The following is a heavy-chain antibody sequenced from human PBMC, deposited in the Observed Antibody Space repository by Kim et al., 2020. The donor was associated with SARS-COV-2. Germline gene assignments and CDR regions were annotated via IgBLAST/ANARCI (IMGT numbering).Heavy chain of an antibody. J-gene: IGHJ4*02. Sequence: GGSLRLSCAASGFTFSSYSMNWVRQAPGKGLEWVSYISSSSSTIYYADSVKGRFTISRDNAKNSLYLQMNSLRDEDTAVYYCARDGGVLRYFDWLLTPDFDYWGQGTLVTVSS. V-gene: IGHV3-48*02. D-gene: IGHD3-9*01. CDR1: GFTFSSYS. CDR3: ARDGGVLRYFDWLLTPDFDY. CDR2: ISSSSSTI.